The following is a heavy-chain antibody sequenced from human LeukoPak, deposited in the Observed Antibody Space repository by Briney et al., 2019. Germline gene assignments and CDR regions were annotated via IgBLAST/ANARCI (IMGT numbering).Heavy chain of an antibody. J-gene: IGHJ4*02. CDR1: GFTFSNYW. V-gene: IGHV3-7*01. Sequence: QTGGSLRLSCAASGFTFSNYWLSWVRQAPGKGLEWVANIKPDGSESQYVASVKGRFTISRDNAKNSLYLQMNSQRADDTAVYYCARWEKGYSSNWYFDYWGQGTLVTVSS. D-gene: IGHD6-13*01. CDR2: IKPDGSES. CDR3: ARWEKGYSSNWYFDY.